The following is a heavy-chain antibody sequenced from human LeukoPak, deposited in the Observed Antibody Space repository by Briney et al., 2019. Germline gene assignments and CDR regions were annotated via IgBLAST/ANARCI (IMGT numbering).Heavy chain of an antibody. Sequence: GGSLRLSCAASGFTFSTYGMHWVRQAPGKGLEWVAFIRYDGSNDYYADSVRGRFSISRDNSKNTLYLQMSSLTPEDTAVYYCAKDLFTEWIPMDVWGKGTTVTVSS. J-gene: IGHJ6*03. V-gene: IGHV3-30*02. D-gene: IGHD5-18*01. CDR2: IRYDGSND. CDR3: AKDLFTEWIPMDV. CDR1: GFTFSTYG.